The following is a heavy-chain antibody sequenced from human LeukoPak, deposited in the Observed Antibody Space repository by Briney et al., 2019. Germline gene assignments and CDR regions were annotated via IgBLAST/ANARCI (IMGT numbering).Heavy chain of an antibody. V-gene: IGHV1-18*01. CDR3: ARALTSIAVAGTNDY. CDR1: VYTFTSYG. CDR2: ISAYNGNT. Sequence: ASVKVSCKASVYTFTSYGISWVRQAPGQGLEWMGWISAYNGNTNYAQKLQGRVTMTTDTSTSTAYMELRSLRSDDTAVYYCARALTSIAVAGTNDYWGQGTLVTVSS. J-gene: IGHJ4*02. D-gene: IGHD6-19*01.